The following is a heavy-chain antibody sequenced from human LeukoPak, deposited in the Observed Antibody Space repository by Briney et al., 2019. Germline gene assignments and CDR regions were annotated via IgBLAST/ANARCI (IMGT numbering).Heavy chain of an antibody. Sequence: ASVKVTCKASGYTFTSYGFSGLRQAPGQGLEWMGWISAYYGNTNYAQKLQGRLTMTADTSTSTAYMALRSLRSDDTAVYYCAMDRAGTSDYWGQGTLLTVSS. CDR3: AMDRAGTSDY. J-gene: IGHJ4*02. CDR1: GYTFTSYG. CDR2: ISAYYGNT. V-gene: IGHV1-18*01. D-gene: IGHD6-19*01.